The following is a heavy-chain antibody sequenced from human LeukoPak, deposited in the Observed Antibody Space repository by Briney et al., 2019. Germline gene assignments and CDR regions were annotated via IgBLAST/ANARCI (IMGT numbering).Heavy chain of an antibody. CDR1: GFTVSSNY. D-gene: IGHD6-19*01. V-gene: IGHV3-66*01. CDR2: IYSGGST. J-gene: IGHJ4*02. CDR3: AKAAVAGTSHFDY. Sequence: GGSLRLSCAASGFTVSSNYMSWVRQAPGKGLEWVSVIYSGGSTYYADSVKSRFTISRDNSKNTLYLQMNSLRAEDTAVYYCAKAAVAGTSHFDYWGQGTLVTVSS.